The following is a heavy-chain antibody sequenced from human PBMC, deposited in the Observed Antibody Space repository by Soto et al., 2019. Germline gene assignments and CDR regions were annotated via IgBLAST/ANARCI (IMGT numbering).Heavy chain of an antibody. J-gene: IGHJ4*02. CDR1: GYSFTTYW. D-gene: IGHD2-21*02. CDR2: INAGNGNT. Sequence: PGESLKISCKGSGYSFTTYWINWVRQAPGQRLEWMGWINAGNGNTKYLQKFQGRVTITRDTSASTAYMELSSLRSEDTAVYYCARSIVVVTALDYWGQGTLVTVSS. CDR3: ARSIVVVTALDY. V-gene: IGHV1-3*01.